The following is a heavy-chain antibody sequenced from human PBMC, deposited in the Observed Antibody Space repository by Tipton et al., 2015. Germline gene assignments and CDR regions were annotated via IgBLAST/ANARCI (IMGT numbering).Heavy chain of an antibody. D-gene: IGHD3-22*01. CDR1: AYSITTDYY. CDR3: ARASIIQGYYHDSSRYYLFNS. Sequence: LSLTCAVSAYSITTDYYWVWIRQAPGKGLEWIGAISHSGNTFYNPSLKSRVTISADTSKNQFSLKLSSVIAADTAVYYCARASIIQGYYHDSSRYYLFNSWGQGTLVTVSS. J-gene: IGHJ1*01. CDR2: ISHSGNT. V-gene: IGHV4-38-2*01.